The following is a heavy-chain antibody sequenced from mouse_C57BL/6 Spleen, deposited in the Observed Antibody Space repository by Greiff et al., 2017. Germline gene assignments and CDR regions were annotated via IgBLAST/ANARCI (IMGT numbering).Heavy chain of an antibody. CDR3: ARRDYYGSSWMDY. J-gene: IGHJ4*01. Sequence: VQLHQSGAELVRPGTSVKVSCKASGYAFTNYLIEWVKQRPGQGLEWIGVINPGSGGTNYNEKFKGKATLTADKSSSTAYMQLSSLTSEDSAVYFCARRDYYGSSWMDYWGQGTSVTVSS. V-gene: IGHV1-54*01. CDR1: GYAFTNYL. CDR2: INPGSGGT. D-gene: IGHD1-1*01.